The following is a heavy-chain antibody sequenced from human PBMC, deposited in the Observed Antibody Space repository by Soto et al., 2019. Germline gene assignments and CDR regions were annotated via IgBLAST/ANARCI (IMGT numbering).Heavy chain of an antibody. Sequence: GGPLRLSCAASGFTFSDHYMDWVRQAPGKGLEWIGRIKNKPKSYTTQYAASVKGRFTISRDDSINSLHLQMESLRADDTAVYYCARYIVATKYLDYWGQGTLVTVSS. CDR3: ARYIVATKYLDY. J-gene: IGHJ4*02. D-gene: IGHD5-12*01. CDR1: GFTFSDHY. CDR2: IKNKPKSYTT. V-gene: IGHV3-72*01.